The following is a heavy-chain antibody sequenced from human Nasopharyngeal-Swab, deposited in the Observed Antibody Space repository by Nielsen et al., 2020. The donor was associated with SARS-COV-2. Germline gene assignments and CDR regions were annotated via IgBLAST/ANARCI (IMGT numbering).Heavy chain of an antibody. CDR2: ISAYNGNT. J-gene: IGHJ6*02. CDR3: ARDPYSSSLPALYYYYYGMDV. CDR1: GYTFTSYG. V-gene: IGHV1-18*01. Sequence: ASVKVSCKASGYTFTSYGISWVRQAPGQGLAWMGWISAYNGNTNYVQKIQGRVTMTTDTSTSTAYMELRSLRSDDTAVYYCARDPYSSSLPALYYYYYGMDVWGQGTTVTVSS. D-gene: IGHD6-13*01.